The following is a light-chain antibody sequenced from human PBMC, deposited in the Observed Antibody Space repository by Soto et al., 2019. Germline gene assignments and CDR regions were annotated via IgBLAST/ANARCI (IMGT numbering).Light chain of an antibody. V-gene: IGKV3-15*01. CDR2: GSS. CDR3: QQYHNWPLIT. Sequence: EMVMTQSPATLSVSPGERATLSCRASQSVSNNYLAWYQQKPGQAPRLLIYGSSTRATGIPARFSGSGSGAEYFLTISSLQSEDFAVYYCQQYHNWPLITFGQGTRLEIK. J-gene: IGKJ5*01. CDR1: QSVSNN.